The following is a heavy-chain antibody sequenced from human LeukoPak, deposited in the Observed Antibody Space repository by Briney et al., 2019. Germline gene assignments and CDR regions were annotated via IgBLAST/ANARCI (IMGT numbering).Heavy chain of an antibody. J-gene: IGHJ5*02. D-gene: IGHD6-13*01. CDR2: ISYDGSSK. Sequence: GGSLRLSCAASGFTFSSYGMHWVRQAPGKGLEWVAIISYDGSSKYYADSVKGRFTISRDNSKNTLYLQMNSLRAEDTAVYYCAQDLTGVAAVIDPWGQGTLVTVSS. V-gene: IGHV3-30*18. CDR3: AQDLTGVAAVIDP. CDR1: GFTFSSYG.